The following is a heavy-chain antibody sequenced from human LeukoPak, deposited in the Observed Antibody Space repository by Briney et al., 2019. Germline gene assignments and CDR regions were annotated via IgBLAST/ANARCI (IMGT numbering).Heavy chain of an antibody. J-gene: IGHJ4*02. V-gene: IGHV4-34*01. CDR1: GGSFSGYY. Sequence: SETLSLTCAVYGGSFSGYYWSWIRQPPGKGLEWIGEINHSGSTNYNPSLKSRVTISVDTSKNQFSLKLSSVTAADTAVYYCASVHRTGTWDYWGQGTLVTVSS. CDR2: INHSGST. D-gene: IGHD1-7*01. CDR3: ASVHRTGTWDY.